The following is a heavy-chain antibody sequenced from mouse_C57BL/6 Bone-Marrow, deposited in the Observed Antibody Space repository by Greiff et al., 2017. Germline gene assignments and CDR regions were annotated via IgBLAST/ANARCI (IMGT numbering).Heavy chain of an antibody. CDR3: TTGYGNYAGFAY. Sequence: EVQLQQSGAELVRPGASVKLSCTASGFNIKDYYMHWVKQRPEQGLEWIGRIDPEDGDTEYAPKFQGKATMTADTSSNTAYLQLSSLTSEDTAVYYCTTGYGNYAGFAYWGQGTLVTGSA. J-gene: IGHJ3*01. V-gene: IGHV14-1*01. CDR2: IDPEDGDT. D-gene: IGHD2-1*01. CDR1: GFNIKDYY.